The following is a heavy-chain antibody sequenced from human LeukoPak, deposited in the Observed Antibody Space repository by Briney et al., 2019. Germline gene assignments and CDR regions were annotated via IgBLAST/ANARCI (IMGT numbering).Heavy chain of an antibody. CDR1: GFTFSSFW. V-gene: IGHV3-74*01. J-gene: IGHJ4*02. Sequence: PGGSLRLSCAASGFTFSSFWMHWVRQAPGKGLVWVSRINSDGSSTNYADPVKGRFTISRDNAKNTLYLQMSSLRAEDTAVYYCARHAVGIGVNYWGQGTLVTVSS. D-gene: IGHD2-21*01. CDR2: INSDGSST. CDR3: ARHAVGIGVNY.